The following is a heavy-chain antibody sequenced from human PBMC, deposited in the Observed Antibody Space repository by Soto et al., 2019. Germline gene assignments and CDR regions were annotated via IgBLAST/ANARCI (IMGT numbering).Heavy chain of an antibody. CDR3: AKASDLIRGYIGYFDY. CDR2: INPSGGTT. J-gene: IGHJ4*02. V-gene: IGHV1-46*01. Sequence: ASVKVSCKASGYTFTTYYMHWVRQAPGQGPEWMGIINPSGGTTNYAQKFQGRVTMTRDTSTTTVYMELSSLRSEDTAVYYCAKASDLIRGYIGYFDYWGQGTLVTVS. CDR1: GYTFTTYY. D-gene: IGHD5-12*01.